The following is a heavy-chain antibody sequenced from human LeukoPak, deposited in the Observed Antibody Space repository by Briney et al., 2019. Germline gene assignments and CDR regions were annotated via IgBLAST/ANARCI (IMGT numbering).Heavy chain of an antibody. CDR3: ARDPNGNYVGAFDFQR. J-gene: IGHJ1*01. CDR2: ISDSGGTT. V-gene: IGHV3-23*01. D-gene: IGHD4-17*01. CDR1: GFTFTSYA. Sequence: GGSLRLSCAASGFTFTSYAMTWVRQAAGKGLEWVSSISDSGGTTYYAGSVKGRFTISRDNYKNTLYLQMNSLRVEDTAVYYCARDPNGNYVGAFDFQRWGQGTLVTVSS.